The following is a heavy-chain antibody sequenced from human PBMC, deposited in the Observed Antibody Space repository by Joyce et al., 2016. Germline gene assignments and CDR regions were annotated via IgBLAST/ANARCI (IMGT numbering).Heavy chain of an antibody. D-gene: IGHD1-26*01. CDR3: GAWGLVDATFGEDY. Sequence: QVLLQESGPGLVKPSQTLSLTCTVSGVSISSGTYYWSWIRQPPGKGLEWIGYIYYSGATYYKPSLESRVTRSVDTSKNQLSLKMNSVTAADTAVYYCGAWGLVDATFGEDYWGQGTLVTVSS. J-gene: IGHJ4*02. CDR1: GVSISSGTYY. CDR2: IYYSGAT. V-gene: IGHV4-30-4*01.